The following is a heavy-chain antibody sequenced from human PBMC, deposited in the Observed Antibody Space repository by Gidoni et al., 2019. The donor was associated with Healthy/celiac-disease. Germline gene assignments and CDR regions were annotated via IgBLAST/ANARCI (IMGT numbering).Heavy chain of an antibody. Sequence: EVQLLESGGGLVQPGGSLRPSRAASGVPFSSYAMSWVRQAPGKGLEWVSAISGSGGSTYYADSVKGRFTISRDNSKNTLYLQMNSLRAEDTAVYYCAKDPTHGESSDYWGQGTLVTVSS. D-gene: IGHD4-17*01. CDR2: ISGSGGST. CDR3: AKDPTHGESSDY. J-gene: IGHJ4*02. CDR1: GVPFSSYA. V-gene: IGHV3-23*01.